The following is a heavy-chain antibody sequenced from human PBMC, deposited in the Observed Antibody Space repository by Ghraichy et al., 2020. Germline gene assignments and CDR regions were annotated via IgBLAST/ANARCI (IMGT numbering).Heavy chain of an antibody. CDR3: ARQLRYFDYYYYYGMDV. CDR2: IYYSGST. CDR1: GGSISSSSYY. Sequence: SETLSLTCTVSGGSISSSSYYWGWIRQPPGKGLEWIGSIYYSGSTYYNPSLKSRVTISVDTSKNQFSLKLSSVTAADTAVYYCARQLRYFDYYYYYGMDVWGQGTTVTVSS. V-gene: IGHV4-39*01. J-gene: IGHJ6*02. D-gene: IGHD3-9*01.